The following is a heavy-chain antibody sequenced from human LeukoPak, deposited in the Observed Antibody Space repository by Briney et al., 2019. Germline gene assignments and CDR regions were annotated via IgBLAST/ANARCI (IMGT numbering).Heavy chain of an antibody. CDR3: ARDLLTPDYSNPDFDY. CDR1: GYTFTSYG. D-gene: IGHD4-11*01. J-gene: IGHJ4*02. CDR2: ISAYNGNT. V-gene: IGHV1-18*01. Sequence: ASVKVSCKASGYTFTSYGISWVRQAPGQGLEWMGWISAYNGNTNYAQKLQGRVTMTTDTSTSTAYMELRSLRSDDTAVYYCARDLLTPDYSNPDFDYWGQGTLVTVSS.